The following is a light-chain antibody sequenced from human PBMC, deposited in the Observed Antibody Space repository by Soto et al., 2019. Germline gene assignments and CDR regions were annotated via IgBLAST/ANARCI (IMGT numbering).Light chain of an antibody. J-gene: IGLJ3*02. CDR3: AAWDDNLNGGV. CDR1: SSNIGRNT. CDR2: SNN. Sequence: QSVLTQPPSASGTPGQRVTISCSGSSSNIGRNTVNWYQQLPGTAPKLLIYSNNQQPSGVPDRFSGSTSGTSASLAISGLQSEDEADYYCAAWDDNLNGGVFGGGTQLTVL. V-gene: IGLV1-44*01.